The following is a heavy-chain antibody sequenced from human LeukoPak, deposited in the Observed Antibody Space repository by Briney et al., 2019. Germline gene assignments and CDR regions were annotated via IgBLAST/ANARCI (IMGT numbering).Heavy chain of an antibody. CDR1: GYTLTELS. CDR3: ARDLYSSSWYESRDAFDI. Sequence: GASVKVSCKVSGYTLTELSMHWVRQAPGKGLEWMGGFDPEDGETIYAQKFQGRVTITADKSTSTAYMELSSLRSEDTAVYYCARDLYSSSWYESRDAFDIWGQGTMVTVSS. CDR2: FDPEDGET. V-gene: IGHV1-24*01. D-gene: IGHD6-13*01. J-gene: IGHJ3*02.